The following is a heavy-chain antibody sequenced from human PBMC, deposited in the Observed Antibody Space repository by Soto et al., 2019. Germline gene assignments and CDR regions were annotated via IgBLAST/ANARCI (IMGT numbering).Heavy chain of an antibody. CDR1: GGSFSGYY. J-gene: IGHJ4*02. Sequence: SETLSLTCAVYGGSFSGYYWSWVRQSPGKGLEWIGEINPTGGTNYNPSLESRVTISVDTSKDQFSLQLSSVTAADTAVYYCARTRATPASRNLDYRGQGTLVTVSS. D-gene: IGHD1-1*01. CDR2: INPTGGT. CDR3: ARTRATPASRNLDY. V-gene: IGHV4-34*01.